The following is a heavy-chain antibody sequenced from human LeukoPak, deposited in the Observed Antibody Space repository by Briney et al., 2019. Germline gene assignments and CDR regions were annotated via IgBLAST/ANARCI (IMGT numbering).Heavy chain of an antibody. CDR1: GYTFTSYY. D-gene: IGHD3-10*01. J-gene: IGHJ4*02. CDR2: INPSGGST. Sequence: GASVKVSCKASGYTFTSYYMHWVRQAPGQGLEWMGIINPSGGSTSYAQKFQGRVTMTRDTSTSTVYMELSSLRSEDTAVYYCARDLGLGITMVRGYFDYWGQGTLVTVSS. V-gene: IGHV1-46*01. CDR3: ARDLGLGITMVRGYFDY.